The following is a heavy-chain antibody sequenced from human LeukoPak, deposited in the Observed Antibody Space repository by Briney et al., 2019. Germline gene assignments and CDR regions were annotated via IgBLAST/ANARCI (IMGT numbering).Heavy chain of an antibody. CDR2: IDYSGKT. CDR1: GCSISSGTLY. J-gene: IGHJ5*01. CDR3: ARGYPFFDF. Sequence: PSQTLSLTCSVSGCSISSGTLYWNWIPQHPGKGLEWIMYIDYSGKTYYKPSLKSRLTISRETSKNQLSLRLTSVSAADTAVYYCARGYPFFDFWGQGTLVTVSS. V-gene: IGHV4-31*03. D-gene: IGHD3-3*02.